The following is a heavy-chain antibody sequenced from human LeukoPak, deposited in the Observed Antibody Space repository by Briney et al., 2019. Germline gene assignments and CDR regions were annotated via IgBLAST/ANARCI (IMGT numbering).Heavy chain of an antibody. Sequence: PSETLSLTCTVSGGSISSNYWSWIRQPPGKGLEWIGYIYYSGSTNYNPSLKSRVTISVDTSKNQFSLKLSSVTAADTAVYYCARGLGGVGAIDYWGQGTLVTVSS. CDR2: IYYSGST. CDR1: GGSISSNY. CDR3: ARGLGGVGAIDY. J-gene: IGHJ4*02. D-gene: IGHD3-16*01. V-gene: IGHV4-59*01.